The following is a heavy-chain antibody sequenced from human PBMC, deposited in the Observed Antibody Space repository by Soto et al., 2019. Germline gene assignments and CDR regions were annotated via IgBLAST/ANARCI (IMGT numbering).Heavy chain of an antibody. V-gene: IGHV3-64D*06. Sequence: HPGGSLRLSCSASGFTFSSYAMHWVRQAPGKGLEYVSAISSNGGSTYYADSVKGRFTISRDNSKNTLYLQMSSLRAEDTAVYYCVKDTGIAVAGTGGDYWGQGTLVTVSS. D-gene: IGHD6-19*01. CDR1: GFTFSSYA. J-gene: IGHJ4*02. CDR3: VKDTGIAVAGTGGDY. CDR2: ISSNGGST.